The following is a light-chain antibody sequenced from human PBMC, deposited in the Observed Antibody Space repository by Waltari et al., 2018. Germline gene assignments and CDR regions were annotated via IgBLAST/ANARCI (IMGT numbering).Light chain of an antibody. CDR3: QQFGTSPPT. Sequence: EVVLTQSPDTLSLSPGEGATLSCRASQSIRSNFLAWYQQKPGQAPRLLIHRASSRATGIPDRFSGSGSGADFSLTISWLEPEDFAVYYCQQFGTSPPTFGPGTRVDVK. CDR2: RAS. V-gene: IGKV3-20*01. CDR1: QSIRSNF. J-gene: IGKJ3*01.